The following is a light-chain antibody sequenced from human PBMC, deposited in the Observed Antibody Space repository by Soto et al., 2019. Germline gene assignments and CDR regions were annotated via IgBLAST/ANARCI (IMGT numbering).Light chain of an antibody. V-gene: IGKV3-20*01. CDR1: QSVTSSS. Sequence: EIVLTQSPGTLSLSPGERATLSCRASQSVTSSSLAWYQQKPGQAPRRLIYGASNRATGIPDRVSGSGSGTDFILTISRLDAEDFAVYYCQQYGSSPRTFGQGTKLEIK. CDR2: GAS. J-gene: IGKJ2*01. CDR3: QQYGSSPRT.